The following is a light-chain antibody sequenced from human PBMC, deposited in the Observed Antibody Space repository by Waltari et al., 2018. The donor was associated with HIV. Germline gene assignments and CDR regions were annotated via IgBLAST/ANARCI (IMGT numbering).Light chain of an antibody. J-gene: IGLJ3*02. Sequence: QSALTQPASVSGSPGQSITISCTGTSSDVGGYKSVSWYQHLPGKAPKLMIYEVTNRPSGVSYRFSGSKSGNTASLTISGLQAEDEADYYCSSYTTDSTLVFGAGTKLTVL. CDR1: SSDVGGYKS. CDR3: SSYTTDSTLV. V-gene: IGLV2-14*01. CDR2: EVT.